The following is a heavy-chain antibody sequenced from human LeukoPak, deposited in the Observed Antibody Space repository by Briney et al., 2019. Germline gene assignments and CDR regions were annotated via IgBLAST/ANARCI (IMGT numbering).Heavy chain of an antibody. CDR2: ISYDGSIE. J-gene: IGHJ4*02. V-gene: IGHV3-30-3*01. D-gene: IGHD3-10*01. CDR3: ARDAGLVWSGEFKHLDY. CDR1: GFTFSSCA. Sequence: GRSLRLSCAASGFTFSSCAMHWVRQAPGKGLEWVAVISYDGSIEYYADSVKGRFSISRDSSKNTLYLQMNSLRAEDTAVYYCARDAGLVWSGEFKHLDYWGQGTLVTVSS.